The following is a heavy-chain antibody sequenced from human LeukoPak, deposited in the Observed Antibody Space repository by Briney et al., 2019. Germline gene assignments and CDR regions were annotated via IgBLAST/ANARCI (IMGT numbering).Heavy chain of an antibody. Sequence: SETLSLTCTVSGGSISSYYWSWIRQPAGKGLEWIGRIYTSGSTNHNPSLKSRVTMSVDTSKNQFSLKLSSVTAADTAVYYCARVGTSYPHVWYFDYWGQGTLVTVSS. D-gene: IGHD1-26*01. CDR2: IYTSGST. CDR3: ARVGTSYPHVWYFDY. V-gene: IGHV4-4*07. CDR1: GGSISSYY. J-gene: IGHJ4*02.